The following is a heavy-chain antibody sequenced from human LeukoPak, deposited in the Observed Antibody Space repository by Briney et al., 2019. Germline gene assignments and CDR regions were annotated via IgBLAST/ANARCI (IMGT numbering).Heavy chain of an antibody. J-gene: IGHJ6*03. CDR2: ISGYNAYT. D-gene: IGHD6-13*01. CDR1: GYTFSMYG. CDR3: ARGVARGYSGSLNPHTHRNYYYYYMDV. Sequence: GASVKVSCKASGYTFSMYGLTWVRQAPGQGLEWLGWISGYNAYTDYAQKLQGRVTMTTDTSTSTVYMELSSLRSEDTAVYYCARGVARGYSGSLNPHTHRNYYYYYMDVWGKGTTVTVSS. V-gene: IGHV1-18*01.